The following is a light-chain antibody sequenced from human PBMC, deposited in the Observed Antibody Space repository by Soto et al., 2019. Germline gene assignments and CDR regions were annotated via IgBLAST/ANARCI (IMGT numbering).Light chain of an antibody. V-gene: IGKV3-11*01. Sequence: IVLTQSPATLSFSPGERATLSCRAGQSIAIYLAWYQQKSGQSPRLLIYDTFNRAPGIPDRFSGSGSGTYFTLTISGLEPEDFAVYYCQRRATWPWTFGQGTTVEIK. CDR2: DTF. J-gene: IGKJ1*01. CDR3: QRRATWPWT. CDR1: QSIAIY.